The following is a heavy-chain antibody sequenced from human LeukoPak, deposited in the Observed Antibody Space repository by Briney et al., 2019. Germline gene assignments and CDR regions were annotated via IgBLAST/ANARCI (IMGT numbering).Heavy chain of an antibody. CDR1: GFTFDDYA. J-gene: IGHJ4*02. CDR3: VRDDDRPDNGLDY. Sequence: HSGGSLRLSCAASGFTFDDYAMHWVRQAPGKGLEWVSSISWNSGRIGYADSVKGRFTISRDNSKNTLYLQMNSLRAEDTAVYYCVRDDDRPDNGLDYWGQGTLVTVSS. D-gene: IGHD3-22*01. CDR2: ISWNSGRI. V-gene: IGHV3-9*01.